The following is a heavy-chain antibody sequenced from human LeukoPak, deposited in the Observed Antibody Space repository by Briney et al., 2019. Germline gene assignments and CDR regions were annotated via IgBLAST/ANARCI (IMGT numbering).Heavy chain of an antibody. Sequence: SETLSLTCTVSGGSISSYYWSWIRQPAGKGLEWIGRIYTSGSTNYNPSLKSRVTMSVDTSKNQFSLKLSSVTAADMAVYYCARDKSWGYCSSTSCTRQINWFDPWGQGTLVTVSS. J-gene: IGHJ5*02. CDR3: ARDKSWGYCSSTSCTRQINWFDP. CDR2: IYTSGST. CDR1: GGSISSYY. D-gene: IGHD2-2*01. V-gene: IGHV4-4*07.